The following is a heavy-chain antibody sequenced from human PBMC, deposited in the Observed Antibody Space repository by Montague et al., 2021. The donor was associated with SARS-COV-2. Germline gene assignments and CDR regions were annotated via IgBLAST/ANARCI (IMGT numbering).Heavy chain of an antibody. J-gene: IGHJ4*02. V-gene: IGHV4-59*01. Sequence: SETLSLTCTVSGGSISGSYWSWIRQSPEKGLEWIGYIYYSGSTKYNPSLKSRVTISLDTSKNLFSLNLTSVTATDTAVYYCVRGATRTFDYWGQGTLVTVSS. CDR1: GGSISGSY. CDR2: IYYSGST. CDR3: VRGATRTFDY. D-gene: IGHD2-2*01.